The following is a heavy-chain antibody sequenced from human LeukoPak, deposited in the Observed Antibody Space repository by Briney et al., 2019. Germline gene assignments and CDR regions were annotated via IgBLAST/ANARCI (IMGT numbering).Heavy chain of an antibody. V-gene: IGHV1-18*01. J-gene: IGHJ6*02. CDR1: GYTFTSYG. CDR2: ISAYNGNT. CDR3: AREDGGNSRNGYYYYYGMDV. D-gene: IGHD4-23*01. Sequence: ASVKVSCKASGYTFTSYGISWVRQAPGQGLEWMGWISAYNGNTNYAQKLQGRVTMTTDTSTSTAYMELRSLRSDDTAVYYCAREDGGNSRNGYYYYYGMDVWGQGTTVTVSS.